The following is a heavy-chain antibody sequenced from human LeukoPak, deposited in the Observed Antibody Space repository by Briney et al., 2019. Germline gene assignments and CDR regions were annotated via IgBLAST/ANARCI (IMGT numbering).Heavy chain of an antibody. CDR3: ATSLRFSSMQNFDY. V-gene: IGHV1-18*01. Sequence: ASVKVSCKASGFTFDSYSVSWVRQAPGQGLQWMGWISAYDGNTNYAQNVQGRVTMTTDTSTATTYMELRSLSSDDTAVYYCATSLRFSSMQNFDYWGQGTLVTVSS. J-gene: IGHJ4*02. CDR1: GFTFDSYS. D-gene: IGHD3-16*01. CDR2: ISAYDGNT.